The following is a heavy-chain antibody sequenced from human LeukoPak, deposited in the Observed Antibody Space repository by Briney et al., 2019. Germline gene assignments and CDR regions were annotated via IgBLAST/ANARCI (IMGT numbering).Heavy chain of an antibody. Sequence: PSETLSLTCAVSGGSFSGYYWSWIRQPPGKGLEWIGDINHSGSTNYNPSLKSRVTISVDTSKKQFSLQLSSVTAADTAVYYCARSGRDIVVVPAARYAREGYFDYWGQGTLVTVSS. CDR2: INHSGST. V-gene: IGHV4-34*01. J-gene: IGHJ4*02. CDR3: ARSGRDIVVVPAARYAREGYFDY. CDR1: GGSFSGYY. D-gene: IGHD2-2*01.